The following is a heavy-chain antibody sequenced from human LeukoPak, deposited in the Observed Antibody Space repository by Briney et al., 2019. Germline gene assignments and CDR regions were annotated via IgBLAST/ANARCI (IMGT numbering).Heavy chain of an antibody. D-gene: IGHD2-8*01. CDR3: ARGSFLGTSSWFDP. J-gene: IGHJ5*02. V-gene: IGHV1-2*02. CDR2: ISPNRGDT. CDR1: GYSFTGFF. Sequence: ASVKVSCKASGYSFTGFFIHWVRQAPGQGLEWMGWISPNRGDTNYAQKFKGRDTMTTDTSLNTIYMELRSLRLDDTAVYFCARGSFLGTSSWFDPWGQGTLVTVSS.